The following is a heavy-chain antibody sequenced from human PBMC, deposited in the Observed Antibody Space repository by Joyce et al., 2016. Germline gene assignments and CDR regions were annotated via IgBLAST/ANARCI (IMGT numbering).Heavy chain of an antibody. CDR1: GFTFSKYG. CDR2: ISSSSTIK. J-gene: IGHJ4*02. Sequence: EVQLVESGGGLVQPGGSLRLSCAASGFTFSKYGINWVRQAPGKGREWVSYISSSSTIKQYADSVKGRFTIPSDSAKNALYLQMNSLRVDDTAVYYCARDGRSSGVDYWGQGTLVTVSS. CDR3: ARDGRSSGVDY. D-gene: IGHD6-19*01. V-gene: IGHV3-48*01.